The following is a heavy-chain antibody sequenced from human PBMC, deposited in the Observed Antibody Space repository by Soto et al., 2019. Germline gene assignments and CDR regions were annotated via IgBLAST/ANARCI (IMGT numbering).Heavy chain of an antibody. CDR3: AHRPVVPAGTRGFAWFDP. D-gene: IGHD2-2*01. CDR1: GFSLSSSGVG. J-gene: IGHJ5*02. V-gene: IGHV2-5*02. Sequence: QITLRESGPTLVKPTQTLTLTCTFSGFSLSSSGVGVGWIRQPPGKALEWLAFVYWDDDKRYSPSLNSRLTITKDTSKNRVVLTMTNMDPVDTATYYWAHRPVVPAGTRGFAWFDPWGQGTLVTVSS. CDR2: VYWDDDK.